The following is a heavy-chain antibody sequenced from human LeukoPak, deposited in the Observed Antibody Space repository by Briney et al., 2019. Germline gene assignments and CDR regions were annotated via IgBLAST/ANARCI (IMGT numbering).Heavy chain of an antibody. CDR2: TYYSGST. CDR3: ARRSAFEYSSSSTGFDY. V-gene: IGHV4-39*01. D-gene: IGHD6-6*01. Sequence: SETLSLTCTVSGGSISSSSYYWGWIRQPPGKGLEWIGSTYYSGSTYYNPSLKSRVTISVDTSKNQFSLKLSSVTAADTAVYYCARRSAFEYSSSSTGFDYWGQGTLVTVSS. J-gene: IGHJ4*02. CDR1: GGSISSSSYY.